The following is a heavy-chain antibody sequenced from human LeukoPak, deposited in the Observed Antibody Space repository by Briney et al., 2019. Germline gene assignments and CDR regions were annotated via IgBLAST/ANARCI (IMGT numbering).Heavy chain of an antibody. CDR1: GFTFSKHW. J-gene: IGHJ4*02. Sequence: PGGSLRPSCAASGFTFSKHWMSWVRQAPGKGLEWVANIKQDGSEKYYVDSVKGRFTISRDNSKNTLYLQMNSLRAEDTAVYYCARTKPDIVVVPAEFDYWGQGTLVTVSS. V-gene: IGHV3-7*03. CDR2: IKQDGSEK. CDR3: ARTKPDIVVVPAEFDY. D-gene: IGHD2-2*01.